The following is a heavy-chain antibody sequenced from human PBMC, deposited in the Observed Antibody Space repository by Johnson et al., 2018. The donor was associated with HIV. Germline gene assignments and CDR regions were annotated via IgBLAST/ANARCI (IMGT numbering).Heavy chain of an antibody. CDR1: GFTVSSNY. CDR3: AKGAAAAGPDAFDI. D-gene: IGHD6-13*01. V-gene: IGHV3-30*02. J-gene: IGHJ3*02. Sequence: QVQLVESGGGLVQPGGSLRLSCAASGFTVSSNYMSWVRQAPGKGLEWVAFIRYDGSNKYYADSVKGRFTISRDNSKNTLYLQMNSLRAEDTAVYYCAKGAAAAGPDAFDIWGQGTMVTVSS. CDR2: IRYDGSNK.